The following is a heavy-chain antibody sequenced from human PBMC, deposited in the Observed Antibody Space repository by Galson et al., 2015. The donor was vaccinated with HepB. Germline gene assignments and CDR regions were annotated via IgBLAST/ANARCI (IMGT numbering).Heavy chain of an antibody. CDR3: AKGDGLFDS. V-gene: IGHV3-23*01. D-gene: IGHD5-24*01. CDR2: ITGKGDST. J-gene: IGHJ5*01. Sequence: SLRLSCEASGFAFESHDMSWVRQAPGRGLEWISGITGKGDSTFYADSVKGRFTVSKDNSTNMLYLHMNSMRAEDAGLYFCAKGDGLFDSWGQGILVTVSS. CDR1: GFAFESHD.